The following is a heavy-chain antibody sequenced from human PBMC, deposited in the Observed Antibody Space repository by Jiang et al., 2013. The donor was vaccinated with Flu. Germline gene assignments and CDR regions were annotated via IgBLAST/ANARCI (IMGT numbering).Heavy chain of an antibody. CDR2: TYYRSKWYN. Sequence: GRTYYRSKWYNDYAVSVKSRITINPDTSKNQFSLQLNSVTPEDTAVYYCARGWDYYGSGSYYNWFDPWGQGTLVTVSS. V-gene: IGHV6-1*01. CDR3: ARGWDYYGSGSYYNWFDP. J-gene: IGHJ5*02. D-gene: IGHD3-10*01.